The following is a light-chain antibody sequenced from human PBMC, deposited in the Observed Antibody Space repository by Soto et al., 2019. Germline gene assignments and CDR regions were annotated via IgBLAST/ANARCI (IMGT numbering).Light chain of an antibody. CDR2: DVS. Sequence: QSVLTQPASVSGSPGQSITISCTGTSSDVGAYNYVSWYQQHPGKAPKLMIYDVSNRPSGVSTRFSGAKSGNTASPTISGLRAEDEDDYYCNSYTSSSTLVFGTGTQLTVL. CDR3: NSYTSSSTLV. J-gene: IGLJ6*01. V-gene: IGLV2-14*03. CDR1: SSDVGAYNY.